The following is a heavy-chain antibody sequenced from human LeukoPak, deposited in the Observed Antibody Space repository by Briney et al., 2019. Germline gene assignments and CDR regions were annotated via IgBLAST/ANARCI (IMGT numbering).Heavy chain of an antibody. Sequence: PSETLSLTCTVSGASISSYYRTWIRLPPGKGLEWIGFVYYSGTTHYKPSLKRRVSMSVDTSKKQFSLNLSSVTAADTAVYYCATSRGGRFDYWGQGILVTVSS. J-gene: IGHJ4*02. D-gene: IGHD3-16*01. CDR2: VYYSGTT. CDR3: ATSRGGRFDY. V-gene: IGHV4-59*01. CDR1: GASISSYY.